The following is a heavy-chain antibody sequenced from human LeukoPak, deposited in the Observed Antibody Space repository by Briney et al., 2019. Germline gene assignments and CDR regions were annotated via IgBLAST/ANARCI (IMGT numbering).Heavy chain of an antibody. CDR2: IRYDGSNK. J-gene: IGHJ4*02. CDR3: AKDVGPYGFWSGLGY. Sequence: GGSLRLSCAASGFTFSSYAMSWVRQAPGKGLEWVAFIRYDGSNKYYADSVKGRFTISRDDSKNTLYLQMNSLRAEDTAVYYCAKDVGPYGFWSGLGYWGQGTLVTVSS. V-gene: IGHV3-30*02. CDR1: GFTFSSYA. D-gene: IGHD3-3*01.